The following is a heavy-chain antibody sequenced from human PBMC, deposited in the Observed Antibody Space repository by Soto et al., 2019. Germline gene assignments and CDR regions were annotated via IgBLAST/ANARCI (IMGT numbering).Heavy chain of an antibody. V-gene: IGHV1-18*01. CDR2: ISTYYGNT. CDR3: AREMVRGVGSDY. D-gene: IGHD3-10*01. J-gene: IGHJ4*02. Sequence: QVQLVQSGAEVKKPGASVKVSCKASGYTYTSYGIGRVRQAPGQGLEWMGWISTYYGNTKYAQKLQGRVTMTTDTSTSTAYMELRSLRSDDTAVFYCAREMVRGVGSDYWGQGTLVTVSS. CDR1: GYTYTSYG.